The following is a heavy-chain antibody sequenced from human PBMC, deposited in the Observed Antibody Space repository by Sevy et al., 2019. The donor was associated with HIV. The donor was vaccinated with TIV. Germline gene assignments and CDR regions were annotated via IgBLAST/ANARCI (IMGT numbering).Heavy chain of an antibody. CDR3: ARVSTTVTRGGAFDI. D-gene: IGHD4-17*01. CDR1: GGSISSYY. CDR2: IYYSWST. V-gene: IGHV4-59*01. J-gene: IGHJ3*02. Sequence: SETLSLTCTVSGGSISSYYWSWIRQPPGKGLEWMGYIYYSWSTNYNPSLKSRVTISVDTSKNQFSLKLSSVTAADTAVYYCARVSTTVTRGGAFDIWGQGTMVTVSS.